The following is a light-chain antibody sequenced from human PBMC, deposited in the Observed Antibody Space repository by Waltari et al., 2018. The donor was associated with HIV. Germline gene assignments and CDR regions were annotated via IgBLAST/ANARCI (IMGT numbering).Light chain of an antibody. CDR1: QDIRNY. Sequence: DIQMTQSPSSLSASVGDRVTITCQASQDIRNYLNWYQQKPGKAPKLLIYDASYLEIGVPSRFRGSWSGTDYSFTIDSLQPEDIATYYCQQYNSLSFTFCPGTKLEI. J-gene: IGKJ3*01. V-gene: IGKV1-33*01. CDR2: DAS. CDR3: QQYNSLSFT.